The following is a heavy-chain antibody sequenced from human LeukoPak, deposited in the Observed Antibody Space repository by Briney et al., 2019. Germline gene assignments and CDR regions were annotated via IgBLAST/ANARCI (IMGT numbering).Heavy chain of an antibody. CDR1: GGSINSGGYY. CDR2: IYYSGST. J-gene: IGHJ5*02. CDR3: AREGYKLPQNWFDP. Sequence: SQTLSLTCTVSGGSINSGGYYWSWVRQHPGKGLEWIGYIYYSGSTYYNPSLKSRVTISVDTSKNQFSLKLSSVTAADTAVYYCAREGYKLPQNWFDPWGQGTLVTVSS. D-gene: IGHD2-2*01. V-gene: IGHV4-31*03.